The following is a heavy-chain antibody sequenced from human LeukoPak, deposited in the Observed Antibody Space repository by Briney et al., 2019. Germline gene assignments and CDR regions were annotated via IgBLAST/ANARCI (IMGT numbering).Heavy chain of an antibody. D-gene: IGHD3-10*01. V-gene: IGHV3-23*01. CDR3: AKDPGDEVLLWFGEAYFDY. CDR2: ISGSGGST. CDR1: GFTFSSYA. Sequence: GGSLRLSCAASGFTFSSYAMSWVRQAPGKGLEWVSAISGSGGSTYYADSVKGRFTISRDNSKNTLYLQMNSLRAEDTAVYYCAKDPGDEVLLWFGEAYFDYWGQGTLVTVSS. J-gene: IGHJ4*02.